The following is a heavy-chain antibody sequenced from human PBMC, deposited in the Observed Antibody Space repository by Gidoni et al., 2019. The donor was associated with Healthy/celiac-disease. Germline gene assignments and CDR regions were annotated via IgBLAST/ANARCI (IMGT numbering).Heavy chain of an antibody. CDR3: ARERDPYYDFWSGINNWFDP. V-gene: IGHV1-3*01. Sequence: QVQLVQSGAEVKKPGASVKVSCKASGYTFTSYAMHWVRQAPGQRLEWMGWINAGNGNTKYSQKFQGRVTITRDTSASTAYMELSSLRSEDTAVYYCARERDPYYDFWSGINNWFDPWGQGTLVTVSS. CDR1: GYTFTSYA. CDR2: INAGNGNT. J-gene: IGHJ5*02. D-gene: IGHD3-3*01.